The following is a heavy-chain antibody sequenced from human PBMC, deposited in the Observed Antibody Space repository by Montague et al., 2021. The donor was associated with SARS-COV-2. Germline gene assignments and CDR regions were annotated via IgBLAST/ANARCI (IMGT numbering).Heavy chain of an antibody. Sequence: SETLSLTCTVSGGSTTNYYGSWIRQPAGKGLEWIGRIHASGISTYNPSLETRVTMSVDTAKNQFSLKLSSVTAADTAVYYCARGRFYYDSGELGSWGQGTLVTVSS. D-gene: IGHD3-22*01. CDR2: IHASGIS. V-gene: IGHV4-4*07. CDR1: GGSTTNYY. J-gene: IGHJ5*02. CDR3: ARGRFYYDSGELGS.